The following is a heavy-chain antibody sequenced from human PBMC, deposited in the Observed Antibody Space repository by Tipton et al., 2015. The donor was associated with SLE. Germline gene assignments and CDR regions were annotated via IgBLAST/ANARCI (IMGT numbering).Heavy chain of an antibody. J-gene: IGHJ5*02. CDR3: ARMNSGHWFDP. CDR2: ISYSENT. V-gene: IGHV4-39*07. Sequence: TLSLTCTVFGDSISSSGYQWGWIRQPPGKGLEWIGRISYSENTYYNPSLRSRVTLLLDMSKNQFSLKVSSVTAADTAIYYCARMNSGHWFDPWGQGTLVTVSS. CDR1: GDSISSSGYQ. D-gene: IGHD3-10*01.